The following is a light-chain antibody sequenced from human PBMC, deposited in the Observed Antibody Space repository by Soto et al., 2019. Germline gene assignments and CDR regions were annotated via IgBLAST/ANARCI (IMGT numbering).Light chain of an antibody. J-gene: IGLJ1*01. Sequence: QSVLTQPHSASGTPGQRVSISCSGSSSNIGTSSVHWFQQLPGTAPKLLISTTNQRPSGVPERFSGSKSGTSASLAISGLQSEDEADYYCAAWDASLNGHVFGTGTKVTVL. CDR3: AAWDASLNGHV. CDR2: TTN. V-gene: IGLV1-44*01. CDR1: SSNIGTSS.